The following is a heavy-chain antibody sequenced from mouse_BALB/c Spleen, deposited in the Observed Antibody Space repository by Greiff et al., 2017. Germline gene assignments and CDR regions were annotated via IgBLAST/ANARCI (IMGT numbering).Heavy chain of an antibody. CDR2: ISSGGST. V-gene: IGHV5-6-5*01. Sequence: EVNVVESGGGLVKPGGSLKLSCAASGFTFSSYAMSWVRQTPEKRLEWVASISSGGSTYYPDSVKGRFTISRDNARNILYLQMSSLRSEDTAMYYCARVRYGNYDYAMDYWGQGTSVTVSS. D-gene: IGHD2-1*01. J-gene: IGHJ4*01. CDR3: ARVRYGNYDYAMDY. CDR1: GFTFSSYA.